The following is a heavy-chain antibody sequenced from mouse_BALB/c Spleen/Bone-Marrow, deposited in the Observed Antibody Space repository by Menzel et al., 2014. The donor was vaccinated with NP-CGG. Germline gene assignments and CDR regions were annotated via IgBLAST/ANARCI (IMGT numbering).Heavy chain of an antibody. CDR3: ATYDGYYFDY. J-gene: IGHJ2*01. V-gene: IGHV3-8*02. CDR2: ISYSGST. D-gene: IGHD1-2*01. CDR1: GDSITSVY. Sequence: VQLQQSGPSLVKPSQTLSLTCSVTGDSITSVYWNWIRKFPGNKLEYMGYISYSGSTYYNPSLKSRISITRDTSKSQYYLQLNSVTTEDTATYYCATYDGYYFDYWGQGTTLTVSS.